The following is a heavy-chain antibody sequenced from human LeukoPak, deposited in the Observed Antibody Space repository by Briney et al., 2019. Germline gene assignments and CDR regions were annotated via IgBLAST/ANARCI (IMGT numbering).Heavy chain of an antibody. D-gene: IGHD4-11*01. CDR3: AREAFLNYGTFDY. CDR1: GFTFSSYW. CDR2: IKQDGSEE. V-gene: IGHV3-7*01. J-gene: IGHJ4*02. Sequence: GGSLRLSCAASGFTFSSYWMSWVRQAPGKGLEWVANIKQDGSEEYYVDSVKGRFTISRDNAKNSLYLQMNSLRAEDTAVYYCAREAFLNYGTFDYWGQGTLVTVSS.